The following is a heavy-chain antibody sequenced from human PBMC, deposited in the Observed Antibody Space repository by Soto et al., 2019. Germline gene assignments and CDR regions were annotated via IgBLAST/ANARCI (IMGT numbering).Heavy chain of an antibody. CDR1: GYTFTSYG. V-gene: IGHV1-18*01. CDR2: ISAYNGNT. J-gene: IGHJ6*02. CDR3: AAGYSYGPLNYYYGMDV. D-gene: IGHD5-18*01. Sequence: QVQLVQSGAEVKKPGASVKVSCKASGYTFTSYGISWVRQAPGQGLEWMGWISAYNGNTNYAQKLQGRVTMTTDTSTSTAYMELRSLRSDDTAVYYCAAGYSYGPLNYYYGMDVWGQGTTVTVSS.